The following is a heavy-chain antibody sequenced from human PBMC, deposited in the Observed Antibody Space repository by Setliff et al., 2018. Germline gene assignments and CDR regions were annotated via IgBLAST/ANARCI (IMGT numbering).Heavy chain of an antibody. D-gene: IGHD5-12*01. CDR1: GDSLSSGTQY. Sequence: SETLSLTCSVLGDSLSSGTQYWAWIRQPPGKGLEWIGNINYSGSTYNNPSLKSRVTMSVDASKNQVSLKVTSVTAEDTAVYYCAKVDIDYIMTRDNAWQYIFYMDVWGRGTTVTVSS. J-gene: IGHJ6*03. V-gene: IGHV4-39*01. CDR2: INYSGST. CDR3: AKVDIDYIMTRDNAWQYIFYMDV.